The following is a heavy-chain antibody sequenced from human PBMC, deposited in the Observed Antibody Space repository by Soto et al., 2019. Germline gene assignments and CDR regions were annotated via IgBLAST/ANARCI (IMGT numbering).Heavy chain of an antibody. J-gene: IGHJ4*02. CDR3: ATAEVDY. CDR2: MNSDGSTT. V-gene: IGHV3-74*01. CDR1: GFTFGNYW. Sequence: PGGSLRLSCAASGFTFGNYWMHWVRQAPGTGLEWVSRMNSDGSTTNYADSVKGRFTVSRDNARNTLHLQMNSLRAEDTAVYYCATAEVDYWGPGTLVTVSS.